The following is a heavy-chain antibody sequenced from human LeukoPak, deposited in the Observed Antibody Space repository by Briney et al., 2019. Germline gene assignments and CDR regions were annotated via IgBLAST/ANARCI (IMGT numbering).Heavy chain of an antibody. CDR2: IYTSWST. V-gene: IGHV4-61*02. CDR1: GGSISSGSYY. Sequence: PSQTLDLTCTVSGGSISSGSYYWTWIRQPAGKGLEWIGCIYTSWSTNYNPSLKSRVTISVDTSKHQFSLKLSSVTAADTAVYYCAREPYCSSTSCYEAGYWGQGTLVTVSS. J-gene: IGHJ4*02. D-gene: IGHD2-2*01. CDR3: AREPYCSSTSCYEAGY.